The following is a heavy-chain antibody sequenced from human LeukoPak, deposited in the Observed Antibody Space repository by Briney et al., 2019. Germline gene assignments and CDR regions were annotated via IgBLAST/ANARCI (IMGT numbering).Heavy chain of an antibody. V-gene: IGHV5-51*01. CDR3: ARLVVPAAIWFDP. CDR2: IYPCYSDT. CDR1: GYILSSYL. J-gene: IGHJ5*02. Sequence: GGSLKTSCKCFGYILSSYLLGWVRQMPGKGLEGVGIIYPCYSDTRYSPSFQGQVTISADKSISTAYLQWSSLKASDTAMYYCARLVVPAAIWFDPWGQGTLVTVSS. D-gene: IGHD2-2*01.